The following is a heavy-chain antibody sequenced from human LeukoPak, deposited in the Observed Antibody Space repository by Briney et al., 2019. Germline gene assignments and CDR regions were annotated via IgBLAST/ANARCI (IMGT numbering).Heavy chain of an antibody. D-gene: IGHD5-18*01. CDR1: GFTFSSYG. J-gene: IGHJ3*02. CDR2: IHHSGST. CDR3: ARLMGDIAMVDAFDI. Sequence: GSLRLSCAASGFTFSSYGMHWVRQPPGKGLEWIGTIHHSGSTYYNPPLKSRLTISEDTSKNRFSLKLTSVTAADTAVYYCARLMGDIAMVDAFDIWGQGTMVTVSS. V-gene: IGHV4-59*08.